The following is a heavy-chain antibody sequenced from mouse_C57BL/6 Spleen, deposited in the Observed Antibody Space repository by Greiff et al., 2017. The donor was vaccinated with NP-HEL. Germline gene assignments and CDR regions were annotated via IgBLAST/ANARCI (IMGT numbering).Heavy chain of an antibody. CDR1: GYTFTSYW. CDR3: AREWTYYSKYDAMDY. V-gene: IGHV1-7*01. Sequence: VXLQQSGAELAKPGASVKLSCKTSGYTFTSYWVHWVKQRPGQGLEWIGYINPSSGYTKYNQKFKDKATLTADKSSSTAYMQLSSLTYEDSAVYYCAREWTYYSKYDAMDYWGQGTSVTVAS. D-gene: IGHD2-5*01. CDR2: INPSSGYT. J-gene: IGHJ4*01.